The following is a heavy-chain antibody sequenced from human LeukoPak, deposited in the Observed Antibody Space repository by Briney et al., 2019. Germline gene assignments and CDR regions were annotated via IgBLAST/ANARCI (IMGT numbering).Heavy chain of an antibody. J-gene: IGHJ6*03. CDR2: MNPNSGNT. V-gene: IGHV1-8*03. Sequence: ASVKGSCKASGYTFTSYDINWVRQATGQGLEWMGWMNPNSGNTGYAQKFQGRVTITRNTPISTAYMELSSLRSEDTAVYYCARGVFKAYYYYMDVWGKGTTVTVSS. CDR1: GYTFTSYD. CDR3: ARGVFKAYYYYMDV.